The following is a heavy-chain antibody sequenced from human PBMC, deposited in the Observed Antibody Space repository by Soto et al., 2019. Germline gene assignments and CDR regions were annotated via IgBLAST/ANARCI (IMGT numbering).Heavy chain of an antibody. CDR2: IYHSGST. CDR3: ARSPSGSWYGIDY. V-gene: IGHV4-30-2*01. D-gene: IGHD6-13*01. CDR1: GGSISSGGYS. Sequence: PSETLSLTCAVSGGSISSGGYSWSWIRQPPGKGLEWIGYIYHSGSTYYNPSLKSRVTISVDRSKNQFSLKLSSVTAADTAVYYCARSPSGSWYGIDYWGQGTLVTVSS. J-gene: IGHJ4*02.